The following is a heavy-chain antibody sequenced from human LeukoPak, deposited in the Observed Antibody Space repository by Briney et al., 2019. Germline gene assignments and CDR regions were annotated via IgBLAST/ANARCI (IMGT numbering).Heavy chain of an antibody. CDR2: ISSSGSTI. Sequence: GGSLRLSCAASGFTFSDYYMSWIRQAPGKGLEWVSYISSSGSTIYYADSVKGRFTISRDNAKNSLYLQMNSLRAEDMALYYCAKDISGSPKGAFDIWGQGTMVTVSS. D-gene: IGHD1-26*01. CDR1: GFTFSDYY. V-gene: IGHV3-11*01. J-gene: IGHJ3*02. CDR3: AKDISGSPKGAFDI.